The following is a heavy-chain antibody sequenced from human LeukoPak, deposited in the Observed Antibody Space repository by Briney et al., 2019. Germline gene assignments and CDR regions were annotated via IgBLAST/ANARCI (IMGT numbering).Heavy chain of an antibody. CDR3: ARGRPIGQQGGFDY. V-gene: IGHV4-59*01. CDR2: IYYSGTT. Sequence: SGTLSLTCTVSGGSISTYYWTWIRQPPGKGLEWIGYIYYSGTTNYNPSLKSRVTISVDRSKNQFSLKLSSVTAADTAVYYCARGRPIGQQGGFDYWGQGTLVTVSS. J-gene: IGHJ4*02. D-gene: IGHD2-15*01. CDR1: GGSISTYY.